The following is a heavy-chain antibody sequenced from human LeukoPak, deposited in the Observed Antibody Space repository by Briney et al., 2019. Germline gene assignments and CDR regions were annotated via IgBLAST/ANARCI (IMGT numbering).Heavy chain of an antibody. CDR1: GYTFTGYY. Sequence: ASVKASCKASGYTFTGYYMHWVRPAPGQGLEWMGRINPNSGGTNYAQKFQGRVTMTRDTSISTAYMELSRLRSDDTAVYYCARDLSRTSQVAPTSYWGQGTLVTVSS. J-gene: IGHJ4*02. CDR2: INPNSGGT. CDR3: ARDLSRTSQVAPTSY. V-gene: IGHV1-2*06. D-gene: IGHD2-15*01.